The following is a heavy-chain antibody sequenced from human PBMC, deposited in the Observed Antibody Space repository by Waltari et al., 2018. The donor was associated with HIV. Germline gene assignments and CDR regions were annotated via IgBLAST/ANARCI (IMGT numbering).Heavy chain of an antibody. CDR3: ARDIGMVRGVRTGGSYYGMDV. D-gene: IGHD3-10*01. J-gene: IGHJ6*02. V-gene: IGHV3-33*01. Sequence: QVQLVESGGGVVQPGRSLRLSCAASGFTFSSYGMHWVRQAPGKGLEWVAVIWYDGSNKYYADSVKGRFTISRDNSKNTLYLQMNSLRAEDTAVYYCARDIGMVRGVRTGGSYYGMDVWGQGTTVTVSS. CDR1: GFTFSSYG. CDR2: IWYDGSNK.